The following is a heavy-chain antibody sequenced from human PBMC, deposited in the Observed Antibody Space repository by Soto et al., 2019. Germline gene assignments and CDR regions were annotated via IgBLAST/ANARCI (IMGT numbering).Heavy chain of an antibody. V-gene: IGHV3-9*01. CDR1: GFTFDDYA. D-gene: IGHD2-2*01. CDR3: AKEATVPAAIPHYWYYYYYMDV. CDR2: ISWNSGSI. Sequence: GGSLRLSCAASGFTFDDYAMHWVRQAPGKGLEWVSGISWNSGSIGYADSVKGRFTISRDNAKNSLYLQMNSLRAEDTALYYCAKEATVPAAIPHYWYYYYYMDVWGKGTTVTVSS. J-gene: IGHJ6*03.